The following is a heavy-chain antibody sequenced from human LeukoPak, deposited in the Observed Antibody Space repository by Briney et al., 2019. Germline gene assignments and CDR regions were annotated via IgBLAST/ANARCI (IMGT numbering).Heavy chain of an antibody. CDR3: AGQLLGYCSGGSCARGLY. CDR2: IHYSGST. Sequence: SETLSLTCTVSGGSISNYYWSWIRQPPGKGLEWIGYIHYSGSTNYNPSLKSRVTMSVDTSKNQFSLKLSSVTAADTAVYYCAGQLLGYCSGGSCARGLYWGQGTLVTVSS. V-gene: IGHV4-59*12. D-gene: IGHD2-15*01. J-gene: IGHJ4*02. CDR1: GGSISNYY.